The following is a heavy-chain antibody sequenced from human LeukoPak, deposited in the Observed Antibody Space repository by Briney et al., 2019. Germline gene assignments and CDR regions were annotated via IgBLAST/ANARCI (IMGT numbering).Heavy chain of an antibody. CDR1: GFTFSSYS. CDR3: ARDVAAGTFDY. V-gene: IGHV3-21*01. Sequence: GESLRLSCAASGFTFSSYSMHWVRQAPGKGMEWVSSIRSSSSYIYYADSVKGRFTISRDNAKNSLYLQMNSLRAEDTAVYYCARDVAAGTFDYWGQGTLVTVSS. J-gene: IGHJ4*02. CDR2: IRSSSSYI. D-gene: IGHD6-13*01.